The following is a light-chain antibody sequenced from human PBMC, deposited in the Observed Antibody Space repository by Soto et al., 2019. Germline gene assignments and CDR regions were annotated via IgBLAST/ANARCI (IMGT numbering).Light chain of an antibody. CDR3: QQRSNWRT. CDR2: GAS. CDR1: QSVSSN. Sequence: IVMSQSPATLYVSPGERDTLSCRASQSVSSNLAWYQQKPGQAPRLLIYGASSRATGIPDRFSGSGSGTDFTLTISSLEPEDFAVYYCQQRSNWRTFGQGTRLAI. J-gene: IGKJ5*01. V-gene: IGKV3-11*01.